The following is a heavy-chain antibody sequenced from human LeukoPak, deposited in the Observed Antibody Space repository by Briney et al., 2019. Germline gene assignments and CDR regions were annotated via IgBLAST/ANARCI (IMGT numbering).Heavy chain of an antibody. J-gene: IGHJ5*02. V-gene: IGHV3-72*01. CDR1: GFILSDHY. D-gene: IGHD1-26*01. CDR3: GRSGRYRPSDL. Sequence: PGGSLRLSCAASGFILSDHYIDWVRQAPGKGLEWVGRTRNKANSYTTEYAASVKGRFTISRDDPKNLLYLQMNSLKSEDTAVYYCGRSGRYRPSDLWGRGTLVTVSS. CDR2: TRNKANSYTT.